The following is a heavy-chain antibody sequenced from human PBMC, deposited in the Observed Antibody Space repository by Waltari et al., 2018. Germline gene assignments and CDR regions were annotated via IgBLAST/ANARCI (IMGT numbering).Heavy chain of an antibody. CDR1: GYSISSGYY. Sequence: QVQLQESGPGLVKPSETLSLTCAVSGYSISSGYYWGWIRQPPGKGLEWIGSIYHSGSTYYNPSLKSRVTISVDTAKNQFSLKLSSVTAADTAVYYCARVRRPKYDYIWGSYPNWFDPWGQGTLVTVSS. D-gene: IGHD3-16*02. J-gene: IGHJ5*02. CDR3: ARVRRPKYDYIWGSYPNWFDP. CDR2: IYHSGST. V-gene: IGHV4-38-2*01.